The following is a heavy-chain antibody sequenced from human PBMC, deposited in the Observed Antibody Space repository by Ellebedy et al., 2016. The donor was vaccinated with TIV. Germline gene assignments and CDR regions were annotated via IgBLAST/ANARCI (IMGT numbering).Heavy chain of an antibody. Sequence: MPSETLSPTCTVSGCSITSNSYYWGWIRQPPGKGLEWIGSIYYSWRTSYNPSLKGRVTISLDTSTKQFSLNMRSVTAADTAVYYCARNEYGDAFDIWGQGTLVTVSS. V-gene: IGHV4-39*07. J-gene: IGHJ3*02. CDR1: GCSITSNSYY. CDR2: IYYSWRT. D-gene: IGHD4-17*01. CDR3: ARNEYGDAFDI.